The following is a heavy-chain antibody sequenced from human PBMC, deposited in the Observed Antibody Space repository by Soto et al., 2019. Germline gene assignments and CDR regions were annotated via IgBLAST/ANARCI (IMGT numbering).Heavy chain of an antibody. V-gene: IGHV6-1*01. Sequence: PSQTLSLTCAISGDSVSSNSASWKWIRLSPSRGLEWLARTYYRSRWYNDYAVSVRSRMTANPDTSKNQFSLQLTSVTPEDTAVYYCAGTTSHQWYYMDVWGKGTTVTVSS. CDR3: AGTTSHQWYYMDV. J-gene: IGHJ6*03. CDR2: TYYRSRWYN. CDR1: GDSVSSNSAS. D-gene: IGHD1-7*01.